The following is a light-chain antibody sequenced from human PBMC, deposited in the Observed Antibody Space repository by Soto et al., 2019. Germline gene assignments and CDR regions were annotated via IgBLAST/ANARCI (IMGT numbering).Light chain of an antibody. Sequence: EIVLTQSPATLSLSPGERATLSCRASQSVSSYLAWYQQKPGQAPRLLIYDASNRATGIPARFSGSGSGTDFTLTISSLEPEDFAVYYCQQRSNWLITFGQGTRLEN. CDR2: DAS. CDR3: QQRSNWLIT. CDR1: QSVSSY. J-gene: IGKJ5*01. V-gene: IGKV3-11*01.